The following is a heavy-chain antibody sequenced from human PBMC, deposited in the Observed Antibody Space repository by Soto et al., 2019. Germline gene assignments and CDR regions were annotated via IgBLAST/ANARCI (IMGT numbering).Heavy chain of an antibody. J-gene: IGHJ4*02. CDR2: ITSDTKTI. CDR3: ARSVEGHFDY. V-gene: IGHV3-48*02. D-gene: IGHD6-19*01. Sequence: EVQLVESGGALVQPRGSLRLSCAASGFRFSIYSMNWVRQAPGKGLEWSAYITSDTKTIKYGDSVKGRFTISRDNAKNSVYLQMNSLSDEDTAVYYCARSVEGHFDYWGQGTVVTVSS. CDR1: GFRFSIYS.